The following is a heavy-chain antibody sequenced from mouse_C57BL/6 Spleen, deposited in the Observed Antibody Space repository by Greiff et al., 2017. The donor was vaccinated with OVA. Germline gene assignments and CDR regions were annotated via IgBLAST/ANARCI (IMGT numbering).Heavy chain of an antibody. D-gene: IGHD2-2*01. CDR3: ARATRFTTPPLGLDY. J-gene: IGHJ2*01. V-gene: IGHV1-7*01. Sequence: VQLQQSGADLAKPGASVKLSCKASGYTFTSYWMHWVKQRPGQGLEWIGYINPGSGYIKYNQTFKDTATFTVDKSSSTAYMQLSSLTYEDSAVYYCARATRFTTPPLGLDYWGQGTTLTVSS. CDR2: INPGSGYI. CDR1: GYTFTSYW.